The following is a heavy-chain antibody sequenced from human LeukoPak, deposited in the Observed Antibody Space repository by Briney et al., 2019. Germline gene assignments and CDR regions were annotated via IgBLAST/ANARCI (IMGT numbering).Heavy chain of an antibody. J-gene: IGHJ6*02. CDR2: IYSGGST. V-gene: IGHV3-53*01. D-gene: IGHD3-3*01. CDR3: ARARGDYDFWSGYYPRDYGMDV. Sequence: GGSLRLSCAASGFIFSNYWMIWVRQAPGKGLEWVSVIYSGGSTYYADSVKGRFTISRDNSKNTLYLQMNSLRAEDTAVYYCARARGDYDFWSGYYPRDYGMDVWGQGTTVTVSS. CDR1: GFIFSNYW.